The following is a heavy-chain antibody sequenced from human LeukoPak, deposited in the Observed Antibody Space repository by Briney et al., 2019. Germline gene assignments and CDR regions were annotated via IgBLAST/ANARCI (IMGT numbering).Heavy chain of an antibody. J-gene: IGHJ4*02. CDR1: GFTFSSYW. CDR2: IKQDGSEK. Sequence: PGGSLRPSCAASGFTFSSYWMSWVRQAPGKGLEWVANIKQDGSEKYYVDSVKGRFTISRDNAKNSLYLQMNSLRAEDTALYYCAKSVFAMVRGVEGYYFDYWGQGTLVTVSS. D-gene: IGHD3-10*01. CDR3: AKSVFAMVRGVEGYYFDY. V-gene: IGHV3-7*03.